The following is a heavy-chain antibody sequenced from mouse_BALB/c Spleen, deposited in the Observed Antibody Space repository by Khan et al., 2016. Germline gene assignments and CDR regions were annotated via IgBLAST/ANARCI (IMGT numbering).Heavy chain of an antibody. CDR1: GFNIKDTY. J-gene: IGHJ3*01. Sequence: VQLKQSGAELVKPGASVKLSCTASGFNIKDTYMHWVKQSPEQGLEWIGRIDPANGNTKYDPKFQGKATITADTSSNTAYLQLSSLTSEDTAVYYCARSPYDYDVGFAYWGQGTLVTVSA. CDR3: ARSPYDYDVGFAY. CDR2: IDPANGNT. V-gene: IGHV14-3*02. D-gene: IGHD2-4*01.